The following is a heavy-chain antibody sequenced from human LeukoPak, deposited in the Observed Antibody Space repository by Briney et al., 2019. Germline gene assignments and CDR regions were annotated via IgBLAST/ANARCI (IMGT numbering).Heavy chain of an antibody. V-gene: IGHV4-38-2*02. CDR3: ARGKSRVTMIVD. CDR1: NYSISSDYY. Sequence: SETLSLTCIVSNYSISSDYYWGWIRQPPGKGLEWIGSIHHSGRTYYNPSLKSRVTISVDTSKSHFSLKLSSVTAADTAVYYCARGKSRVTMIVDWGQGTLVTVSS. J-gene: IGHJ4*02. D-gene: IGHD3-22*01. CDR2: IHHSGRT.